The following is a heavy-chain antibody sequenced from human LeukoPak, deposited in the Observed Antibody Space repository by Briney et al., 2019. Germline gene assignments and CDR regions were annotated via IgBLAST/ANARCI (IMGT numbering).Heavy chain of an antibody. J-gene: IGHJ4*02. CDR1: GFTFSSYS. CDR2: ISSSSSTI. V-gene: IGHV3-48*01. CDR3: ARGVPTGIDYFDY. D-gene: IGHD1-1*01. Sequence: PGGSLTLSCAASGFTFSSYSMNWVRQAPGKGLEWVAYISSSSSTIYYADSVKGRITISRDNAKNSLYLQMNSLRAEDTAVYHCARGVPTGIDYFDYWGQGTLVTVSS.